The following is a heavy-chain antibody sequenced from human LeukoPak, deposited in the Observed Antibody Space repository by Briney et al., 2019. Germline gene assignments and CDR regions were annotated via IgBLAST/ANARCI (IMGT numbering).Heavy chain of an antibody. J-gene: IGHJ5*02. CDR2: IRYDGGNK. V-gene: IGHV3-30*02. CDR3: AKDSTAAGTGRWLDP. D-gene: IGHD6-13*01. CDR1: AFTSISYG. Sequence: GAPLLSSAASAFTSISYGMHCVRQAPPKGRVGGAFIRYDGGNKNYAASVKGRFTISTGNSKNTLYLQMNSLSAAATPVYYCAKDSTAAGTGRWLDPWGPGNLGTVSS.